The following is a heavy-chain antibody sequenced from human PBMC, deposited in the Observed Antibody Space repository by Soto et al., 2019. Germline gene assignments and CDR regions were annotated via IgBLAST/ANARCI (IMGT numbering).Heavy chain of an antibody. CDR1: RFTLSNCG. Sequence: QVQLVESGGGVVQPGGSLILSCAASRFTLSNCGMHWVRQAPGRGLEWVAMISYDGNEKHYIDSVKGRFTISGDDSKNTLYLQMNSLRPEDTAVYYCAKDLYTSGWYNYFDPWGQGTLVTVSS. CDR2: ISYDGNEK. V-gene: IGHV3-30*18. J-gene: IGHJ5*02. D-gene: IGHD6-19*01. CDR3: AKDLYTSGWYNYFDP.